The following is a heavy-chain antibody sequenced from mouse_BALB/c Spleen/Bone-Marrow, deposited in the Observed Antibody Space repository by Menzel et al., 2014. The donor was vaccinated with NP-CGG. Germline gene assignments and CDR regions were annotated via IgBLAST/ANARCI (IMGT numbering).Heavy chain of an antibody. CDR3: ARHAYYDQTEVSFVY. V-gene: IGHV5-9-2*01. Sequence: EVKLVESGGGLVKSGGSLKLSCAASGFSFNSYGMSWVRQTPEKRLEWVATISGGGSYTFYPDSVKGRFTISRDNAKNNLYLQLSSLRSEDTALYYCARHAYYDQTEVSFVYWGQATLVTVSA. CDR1: GFSFNSYG. CDR2: ISGGGSYT. J-gene: IGHJ3*01. D-gene: IGHD2-4*01.